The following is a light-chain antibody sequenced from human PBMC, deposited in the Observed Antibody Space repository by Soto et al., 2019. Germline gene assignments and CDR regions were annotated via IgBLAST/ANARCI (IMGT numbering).Light chain of an antibody. CDR1: NSNIGVGFD. V-gene: IGLV1-40*01. CDR2: GNS. CDR3: QSYDSSLTGSV. Sequence: QSVLTQPPSVSVAPGQTVTISCTGSNSNIGVGFDVHWYQQIPGTAPKLVLYGNSIRPSGVPDRFSGSRSGSSASLAITGLQAEDEADYYCQSYDSSLTGSVFGTGTKVTVL. J-gene: IGLJ1*01.